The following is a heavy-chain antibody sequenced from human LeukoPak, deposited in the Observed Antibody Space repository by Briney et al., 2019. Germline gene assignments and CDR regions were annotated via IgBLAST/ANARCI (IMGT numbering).Heavy chain of an antibody. CDR2: IYTSGST. CDR3: AREAGRYCSSTSCYIGAFDI. CDR1: GGSISSYY. V-gene: IGHV4-4*07. D-gene: IGHD2-2*02. J-gene: IGHJ3*02. Sequence: SETLSLTCTVSGGSISSYYWSWIRQPAGKGLEWIGRIYTSGSTNYNPSLKSRVTMSVDTSKNQFSLKLSSVTAADTAVYYCAREAGRYCSSTSCYIGAFDIWGQGTMVTVSS.